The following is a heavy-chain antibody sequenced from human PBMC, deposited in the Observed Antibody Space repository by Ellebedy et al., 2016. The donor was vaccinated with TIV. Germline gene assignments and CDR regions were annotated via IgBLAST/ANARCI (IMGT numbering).Heavy chain of an antibody. V-gene: IGHV4-59*01. D-gene: IGHD2-15*01. Sequence: MPSETLSLTCSVSGGSISRYYWSRIRQPPGKGLEWIGYIYSSGYTSYNPSLKSRVTISVDTSKNQFSLKLSSVTAADTAVYYCARAAQPNCSGGSCYRIDYWGQGTLVTVSS. J-gene: IGHJ4*02. CDR3: ARAAQPNCSGGSCYRIDY. CDR2: IYSSGYT. CDR1: GGSISRYY.